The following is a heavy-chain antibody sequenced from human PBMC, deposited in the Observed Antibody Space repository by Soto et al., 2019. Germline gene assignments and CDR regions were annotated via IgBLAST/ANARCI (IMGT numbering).Heavy chain of an antibody. Sequence: SETLSLTCTVSGASMNSYHWSWIRQPAGKGLEWIGHIHSSGSTNYNPSLKSRVTMSVDTSKNQFSLRLMSLTAADTAVYYCARERTPRTGFDYWGQGTLVTVSS. V-gene: IGHV4-4*07. J-gene: IGHJ4*02. CDR3: ARERTPRTGFDY. CDR2: IHSSGST. D-gene: IGHD7-27*01. CDR1: GASMNSYH.